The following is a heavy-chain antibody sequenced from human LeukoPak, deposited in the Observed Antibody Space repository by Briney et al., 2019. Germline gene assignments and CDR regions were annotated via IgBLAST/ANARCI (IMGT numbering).Heavy chain of an antibody. CDR2: INSDGSST. V-gene: IGHV3-74*01. D-gene: IGHD5-18*01. CDR3: ARGGGYSYGPIDS. Sequence: GGSLRLSCAASGFTFSSYWMHWVRQAPGKGLVWVSRINSDGSSTSYADSVKGRFTISRDNAKNTLYLQMNSLRAEDTAVYYCARGGGYSYGPIDSWGQGTLVTVSS. CDR1: GFTFSSYW. J-gene: IGHJ4*02.